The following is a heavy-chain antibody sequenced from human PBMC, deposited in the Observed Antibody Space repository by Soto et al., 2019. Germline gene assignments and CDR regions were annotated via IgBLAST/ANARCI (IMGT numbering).Heavy chain of an antibody. CDR1: GYTFTGYY. CDR3: ARGARSEYGALSHYSYYMDV. D-gene: IGHD4-17*01. Sequence: ASVKVSCKASGYTFTGYYMHWVRQAPGQGLEWMGWINPNSGGTNYAQKFQGWVTMTRDTSISTAYMELSRLRSDDTAVYYCARGARSEYGALSHYSYYMDVWGKGTTVTVSS. J-gene: IGHJ6*03. V-gene: IGHV1-2*04. CDR2: INPNSGGT.